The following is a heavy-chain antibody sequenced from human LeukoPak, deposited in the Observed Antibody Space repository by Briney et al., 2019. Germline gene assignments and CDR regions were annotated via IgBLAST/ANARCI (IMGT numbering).Heavy chain of an antibody. CDR1: GGSISSGGYY. CDR2: IYYSGST. J-gene: IGHJ5*02. D-gene: IGHD1-26*01. V-gene: IGHV4-30-4*08. Sequence: PSETLSLTCTVSGGSISSGGYYWSWIRQHPGKGLEWIGYIYYSGSTYYNPSLKSRVTISVDTSKNQFSLKLSSVTAADTAVYYCARDTYSGSYLRPWGQGTLVTVSS. CDR3: ARDTYSGSYLRP.